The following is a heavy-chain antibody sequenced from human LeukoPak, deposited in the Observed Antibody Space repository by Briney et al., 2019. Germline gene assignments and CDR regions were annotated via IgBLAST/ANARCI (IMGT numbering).Heavy chain of an antibody. CDR2: IYSGGTT. Sequence: PGGSLRLSCAGSGFTVNSNYMTWVRQAPGKRLDWVSVIYSGGTTYYADSVKGRFTISRDNSKNTLYLQMNSLRAEDTAVYYCARDQYSPDSHWGQGILVTVSS. CDR3: ARDQYSPDSH. CDR1: GFTVNSNY. D-gene: IGHD5-18*01. V-gene: IGHV3-53*01. J-gene: IGHJ4*02.